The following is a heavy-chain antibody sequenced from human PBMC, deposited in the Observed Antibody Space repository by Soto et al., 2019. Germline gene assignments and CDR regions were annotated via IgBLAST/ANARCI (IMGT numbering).Heavy chain of an antibody. CDR1: GGSFSGYY. CDR3: AILRGGYYYYGMDV. D-gene: IGHD2-15*01. Sequence: KTSETLSLTCAVYGGSFSGYYWSWIRQPPGKGLEWIGEINHSGSTNYNPSLKSRVTISVDTSKNQFSLKLSSVTAADTAVYYCAILRGGYYYYGMDVWGQGTTVTVSS. V-gene: IGHV4-34*01. CDR2: INHSGST. J-gene: IGHJ6*02.